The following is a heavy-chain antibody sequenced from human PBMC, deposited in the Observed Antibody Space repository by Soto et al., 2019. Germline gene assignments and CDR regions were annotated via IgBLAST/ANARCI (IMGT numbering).Heavy chain of an antibody. Sequence: SETLSLTSAVSGVSFSGYYWSWIPQPPGKGLEWIGEINHSGSTNYSPSLKSLITITVDTSKNQFSLYLSSVTAADTAVYYCARSAWGGYSGYDDAFDIWGQGTMVTVSS. D-gene: IGHD5-12*01. CDR3: ARSAWGGYSGYDDAFDI. V-gene: IGHV4-34*01. CDR1: GVSFSGYY. J-gene: IGHJ3*02. CDR2: INHSGST.